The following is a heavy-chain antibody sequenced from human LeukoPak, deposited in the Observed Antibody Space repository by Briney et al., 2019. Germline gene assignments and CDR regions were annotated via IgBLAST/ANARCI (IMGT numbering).Heavy chain of an antibody. J-gene: IGHJ4*02. CDR1: GFTFSDYY. Sequence: GGSLRLSCAASGFTFSDYYMSWIRQAPGKGLEWVSYISSSGGTIYYADSVKGRFTISRDNAKSSLYLQMNSLRAEDTAVYYCARDRVAVAGMGSGYWGQGTLVTVSS. V-gene: IGHV3-11*01. CDR3: ARDRVAVAGMGSGY. D-gene: IGHD6-19*01. CDR2: ISSSGGTI.